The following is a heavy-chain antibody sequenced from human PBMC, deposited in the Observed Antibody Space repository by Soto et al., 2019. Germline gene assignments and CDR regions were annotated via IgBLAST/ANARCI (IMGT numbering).Heavy chain of an antibody. Sequence: HEQLQESAPGLVKPSVTLSLTCTVSGGSVSSGSYYWSWIRQPPGKGLEWIGDIYYSGSTNYNPYLQSRVTISVDTSKNPFSLKLSSVTAADTAVYYCAREVAYGENWFDPWGQGTLVTVSS. CDR2: IYYSGST. J-gene: IGHJ5*02. CDR3: AREVAYGENWFDP. CDR1: GGSVSSGSYY. D-gene: IGHD3-10*01. V-gene: IGHV4-61*01.